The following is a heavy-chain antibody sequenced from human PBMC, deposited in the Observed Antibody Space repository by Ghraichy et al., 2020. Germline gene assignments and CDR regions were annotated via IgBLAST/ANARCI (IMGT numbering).Heavy chain of an antibody. CDR2: IDPSGTRP. CDR1: GFTFSHYY. Sequence: ASVKVSCKTSGFTFSHYYINWVRQAPGQGLEWIGIIDPSGTRPTYAQKFQGRLSMTRDTSTSTVYMELSSLRSDDTAVYYCGRSLMGVYDFGDFFFSDVAFWGQGTLVTVSS. D-gene: IGHD3/OR15-3a*01. CDR3: GRSLMGVYDFGDFFFSDVAF. V-gene: IGHV1-46*01. J-gene: IGHJ1*01.